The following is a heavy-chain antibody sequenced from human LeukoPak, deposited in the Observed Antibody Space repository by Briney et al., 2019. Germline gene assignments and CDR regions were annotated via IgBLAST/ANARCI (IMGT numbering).Heavy chain of an antibody. CDR3: ARETGILSSYGMDV. CDR1: GFTFSDYY. J-gene: IGHJ6*02. V-gene: IGHV3-11*01. D-gene: IGHD1-1*01. Sequence: GGSLRLSCAASGFTFSDYYMSWIRQAPGKGLEWVSYISSSGSTIYYADPVKGRFTISRDNAKNSLYLQMNSLRAEDTAVYYCARETGILSSYGMDVWGQGTTVTVSS. CDR2: ISSSGSTI.